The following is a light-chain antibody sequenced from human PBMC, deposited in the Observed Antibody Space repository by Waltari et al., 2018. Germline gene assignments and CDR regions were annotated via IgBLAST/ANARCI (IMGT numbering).Light chain of an antibody. V-gene: IGKV1-39*01. CDR3: QQSYSTPQT. J-gene: IGKJ2*01. Sequence: DIQMTQSPSSLSASVGDRVTITCRASQTISSHLNWYQQRPGKGPKLLIYGASSLQSGVPSRFSGSGSGTDFTLTISGLQPEDSATYYCQQSYSTPQTFGQGTKVDIK. CDR2: GAS. CDR1: QTISSH.